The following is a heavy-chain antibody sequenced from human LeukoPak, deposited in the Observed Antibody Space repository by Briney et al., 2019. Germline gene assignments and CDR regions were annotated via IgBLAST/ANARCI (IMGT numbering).Heavy chain of an antibody. CDR1: GFSLSTSGVG. CDR3: AHRHQFYSGLYYFDY. D-gene: IGHD3/OR15-3a*01. V-gene: IGHV2-5*01. J-gene: IGHJ4*02. Sequence: SGPTLVNPTQTLTLTCTFSGFSLSTSGVGVGWIRQPPGKALEWLALIYWNDDKRYSPSLKSRLTITKDTSKNQVVLTMTNMDPVDTATHYCAHRHQFYSGLYYFDYWGQGTLVTVSS. CDR2: IYWNDDK.